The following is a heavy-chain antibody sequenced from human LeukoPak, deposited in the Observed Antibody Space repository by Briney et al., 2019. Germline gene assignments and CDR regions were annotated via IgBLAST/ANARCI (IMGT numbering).Heavy chain of an antibody. J-gene: IGHJ4*02. V-gene: IGHV4-39*01. Sequence: SETLSLTCTVSAGSIRSSYYYWGWIRQPPGKGLEWIGSIYDSGSTYYNPSLKSRVTISVDTSKNQFSLKLNSVTAADTAVYYCARGDYGDYEQTYYFDYWGQGTLVSVSS. CDR3: ARGDYGDYEQTYYFDY. D-gene: IGHD4-17*01. CDR2: IYDSGST. CDR1: AGSIRSSYYY.